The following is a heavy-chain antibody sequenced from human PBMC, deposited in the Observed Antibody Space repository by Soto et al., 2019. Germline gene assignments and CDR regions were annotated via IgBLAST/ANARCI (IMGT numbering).Heavy chain of an antibody. J-gene: IGHJ4*02. CDR2: IKQDGSEK. CDR3: ARDLDIVATTCFDY. CDR1: GFTFSSYW. V-gene: IGHV3-7*05. Sequence: PGGSLRLSCAASGFTFSSYWMSWVRQAPWKGLEWVANIKQDGSEKYYVDSVKGRFTISRDNAKNSLYLQMNSLRAEDTAVYYCARDLDIVATTCFDYWGQGTLVTVSS. D-gene: IGHD5-12*01.